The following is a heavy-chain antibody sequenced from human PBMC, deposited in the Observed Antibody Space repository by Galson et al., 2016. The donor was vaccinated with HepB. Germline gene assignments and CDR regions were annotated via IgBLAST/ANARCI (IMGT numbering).Heavy chain of an antibody. CDR2: IWYDGSNR. D-gene: IGHD3-22*01. CDR1: GFTFSSYG. J-gene: IGHJ2*01. CDR3: AKHSRDYSDSGGYYYGRHFDV. V-gene: IGHV3-33*06. Sequence: SLRLSCAASGFTFSSYGMHWVRQAPGKGLEWVALIWYDGSNRFYADSVKGRFTISRDNSKNTLHLQMNSLRAEDTAVYYCAKHSRDYSDSGGYYYGRHFDVWGRGTLVTVSS.